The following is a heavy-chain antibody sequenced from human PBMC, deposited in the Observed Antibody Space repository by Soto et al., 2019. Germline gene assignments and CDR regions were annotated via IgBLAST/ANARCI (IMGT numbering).Heavy chain of an antibody. Sequence: GGSLRLSCAASGFTFSSYGMHWVRQAPGKGLEWVAVIWYDGSNKYYADSVKGRFTISRDNSKNTLYLQMNSLRAEDTAVYYCARDLIAVGIPLYALDIWGQGTMVTLSS. CDR2: IWYDGSNK. CDR1: GFTFSSYG. CDR3: ARDLIAVGIPLYALDI. J-gene: IGHJ3*02. D-gene: IGHD3-22*01. V-gene: IGHV3-33*01.